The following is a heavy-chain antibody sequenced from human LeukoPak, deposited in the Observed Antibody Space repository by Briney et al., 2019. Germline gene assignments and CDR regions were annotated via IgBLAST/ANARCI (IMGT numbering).Heavy chain of an antibody. CDR3: AITGYSSSGGWFDP. CDR1: GGSFSGYY. D-gene: IGHD6-13*01. CDR2: INHSGST. Sequence: SETLSLTCAVYGGSFSGYYWSWIRQPPGKGLEWIGEINHSGSTNYNPSLKRRVTISVDTSKNQFSLKLSSVTAADTAVYYCAITGYSSSGGWFDPWGQGTLVTVSS. V-gene: IGHV4-34*01. J-gene: IGHJ5*02.